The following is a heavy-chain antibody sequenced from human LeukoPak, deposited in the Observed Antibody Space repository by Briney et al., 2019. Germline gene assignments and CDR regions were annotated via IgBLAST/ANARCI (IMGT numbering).Heavy chain of an antibody. CDR2: INPNSGGT. D-gene: IGHD5-12*01. CDR1: GYTFTGYY. V-gene: IGHV1-2*02. Sequence: ASVTVSCKASGYTFTGYYMHWVRQAPGQGLEGMGWINPNSGGTNYAQKFQGRVTITRDTAISTAYMELSRLRSDDTGGYYCARDSTILRPHNAFDIWGQGTMVTVSS. J-gene: IGHJ3*02. CDR3: ARDSTILRPHNAFDI.